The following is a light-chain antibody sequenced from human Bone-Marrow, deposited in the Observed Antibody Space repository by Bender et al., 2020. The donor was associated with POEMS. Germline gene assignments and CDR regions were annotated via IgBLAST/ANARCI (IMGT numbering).Light chain of an antibody. V-gene: IGLV3-1*01. CDR3: QAWDSGTVE. CDR1: DLGDKY. J-gene: IGLJ2*01. CDR2: QDT. Sequence: SYELTQPPSVSVSPGQTANISCSGDDLGDKYVCWYQQKPGQSPVRVIYQDTKRPSGIPERFSGSNSGNTATLTISGTQSMDEADYFCQAWDSGTVEFGGGTKLTVL.